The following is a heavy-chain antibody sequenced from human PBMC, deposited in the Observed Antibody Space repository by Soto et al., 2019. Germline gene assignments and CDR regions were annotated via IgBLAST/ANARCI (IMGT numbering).Heavy chain of an antibody. Sequence: EVHLLDSGGGLVQPGGSLSLSCAASGFTFSNYVMSWVRQAPGKGLEWGSATSGSGDNTYYADSEKGRFTISSDNSKNTLLLQMYSLPAEDTAVYYCAKLPLVLVLGFDYWGQGALVSGSS. J-gene: IGHJ4*02. CDR2: TSGSGDNT. V-gene: IGHV3-23*01. CDR1: GFTFSNYV. D-gene: IGHD3-3*02. CDR3: AKLPLVLVLGFDY.